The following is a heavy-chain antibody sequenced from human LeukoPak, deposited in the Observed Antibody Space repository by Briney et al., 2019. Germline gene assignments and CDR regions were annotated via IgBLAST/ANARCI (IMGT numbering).Heavy chain of an antibody. CDR1: GGSISSSSYY. J-gene: IGHJ4*02. CDR3: ARSSNRLHYFDY. V-gene: IGHV4-39*01. Sequence: SETLSLTCTVSGGSISSSSYYWGWIRQPPGKGLEWIGSIYYSGSTYYNPSLKSRVTISVDTSKNQFSLKLSSVTAADTAVYYCARSSNRLHYFDYWGQGTLVTVSS. D-gene: IGHD1-14*01. CDR2: IYYSGST.